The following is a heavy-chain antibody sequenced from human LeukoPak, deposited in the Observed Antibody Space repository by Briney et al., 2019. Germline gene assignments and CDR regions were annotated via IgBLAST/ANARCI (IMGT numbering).Heavy chain of an antibody. J-gene: IGHJ4*02. CDR2: IYWDDDK. CDR3: AHMSTMVRGVTYYFNY. Sequence: SGPTLVNPTQTLTLTCTFSGFSLSASGVGVGWVRQPPGKVLAWLALIYWDDDKRYSPSLKSRLTITKDTSKNQVVLTMTNMDPVDTAAYYCAHMSTMVRGVTYYFNYWGQGTLVTVSS. CDR1: GFSLSASGVG. V-gene: IGHV2-5*02. D-gene: IGHD3-10*01.